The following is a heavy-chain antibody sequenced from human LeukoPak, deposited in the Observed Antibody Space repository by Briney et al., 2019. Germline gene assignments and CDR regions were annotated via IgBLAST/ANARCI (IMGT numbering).Heavy chain of an antibody. D-gene: IGHD3-22*01. V-gene: IGHV4-34*01. CDR2: SSDSGGT. J-gene: IGHJ4*02. Sequence: SETLSLTCAVYGGSLNGHYWSWIRQPPGKGLEWIGESSDSGGTKFNPSLKSRVTISVDTSKNQFSLKLSSVTAADTAVYYCARQDSSGYFDYWGQGTLVTVSS. CDR3: ARQDSSGYFDY. CDR1: GGSLNGHY.